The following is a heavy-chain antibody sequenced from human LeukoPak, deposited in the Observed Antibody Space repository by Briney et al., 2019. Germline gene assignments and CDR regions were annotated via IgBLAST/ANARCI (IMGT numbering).Heavy chain of an antibody. CDR3: ARGDILTGYYPFPYFDY. Sequence: SETLSLTCAVYGGSFSGYYWSWIRQPAGKGLEWIGRIYTSGSTNYNPSLKSRVTISVDTSKNQFSLKLSSVTAADTAVYYCARGDILTGYYPFPYFDYWGQGTLVTVSS. V-gene: IGHV4-59*10. D-gene: IGHD3-9*01. J-gene: IGHJ4*02. CDR2: IYTSGST. CDR1: GGSFSGYY.